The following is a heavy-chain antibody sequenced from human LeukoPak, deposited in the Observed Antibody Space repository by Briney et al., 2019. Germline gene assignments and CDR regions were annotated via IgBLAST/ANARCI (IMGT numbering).Heavy chain of an antibody. CDR2: ISSSDSTI. D-gene: IGHD2/OR15-2a*01. V-gene: IGHV3-11*01. CDR1: GFTFSDYY. J-gene: IGHJ4*02. Sequence: GGSLRLSCAASGFTFSDYYMSWIRQAPGKGLEWVSYISSSDSTIYYADSVKGRFTISRDNAKNSLHLQMNSLRAEDTAVYYCARGRMKRIEDFDYWGQGTLVTVSS. CDR3: ARGRMKRIEDFDY.